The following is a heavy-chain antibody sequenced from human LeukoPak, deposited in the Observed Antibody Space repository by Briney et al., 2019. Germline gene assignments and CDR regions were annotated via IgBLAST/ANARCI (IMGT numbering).Heavy chain of an antibody. V-gene: IGHV3-7*01. CDR3: ARSDSIGSVDY. Sequence: GGSLRLSCAASGFAFSIYWMSWVRQARGKGLEWVANINHHGSDKWYVDSVKGRFTIARDNTDNSLSLQMNSLRVEDTAVYYCARSDSIGSVDYWGQGTLITVSS. CDR1: GFAFSIYW. D-gene: IGHD2-21*01. CDR2: INHHGSDK. J-gene: IGHJ4*02.